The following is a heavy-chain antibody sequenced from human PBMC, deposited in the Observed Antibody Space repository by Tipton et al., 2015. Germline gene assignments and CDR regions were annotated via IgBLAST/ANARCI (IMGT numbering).Heavy chain of an antibody. J-gene: IGHJ4*02. D-gene: IGHD4-17*01. CDR3: VNAKSDYGDYGFDY. V-gene: IGHV3-23*01. CDR2: ITGSGSRT. CDR1: GFNFRSYG. Sequence: SLRLSCVASGFNFRSYGMSWVRQAPGKGLEWVSSITGSGSRTSYAESVRGRLTISRDNSKNTLYLHISSLRAEDTAMYYCVNAKSDYGDYGFDYWGQGTLVTVSS.